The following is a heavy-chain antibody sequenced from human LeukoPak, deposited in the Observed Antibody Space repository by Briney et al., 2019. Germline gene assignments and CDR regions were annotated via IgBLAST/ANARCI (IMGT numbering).Heavy chain of an antibody. D-gene: IGHD3-10*01. CDR1: GFTFNSYA. V-gene: IGHV3-23*01. J-gene: IGHJ4*02. Sequence: GGSLRLSCAASGFTFNSYAMSWVRQAPGKGLEWVSAISPSGTDTYYADSVKGRFTISRDNSKNTLYLQMSSLRAEDSAVYYCAKRGGYETMAAFDYWGQGTLVTVSS. CDR2: ISPSGTDT. CDR3: AKRGGYETMAAFDY.